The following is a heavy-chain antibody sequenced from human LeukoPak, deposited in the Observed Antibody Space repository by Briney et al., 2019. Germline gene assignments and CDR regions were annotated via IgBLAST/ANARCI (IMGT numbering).Heavy chain of an antibody. J-gene: IGHJ4*02. V-gene: IGHV3-7*01. CDR1: GFNFSSYR. Sequence: GGALILSCAAPGFNFSSYRMTWCRQAPGKGLERVGNLKEDGSEINYVDSVRGRFTISKDNAKNSLHLQMNSLRGEDTAVYYCATDRDNSDWQKRFDSWGQGTLVTVSS. CDR3: ATDRDNSDWQKRFDS. D-gene: IGHD2-21*02. CDR2: LKEDGSEI.